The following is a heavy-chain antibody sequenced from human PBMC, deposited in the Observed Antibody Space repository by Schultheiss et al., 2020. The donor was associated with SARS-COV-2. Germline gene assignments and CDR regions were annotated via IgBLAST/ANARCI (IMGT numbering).Heavy chain of an antibody. Sequence: ASVKVSCKTSGYTFTSHGISWVRQAPGQGFEWMGWISGYNGNTNYAQKLQGRVTMTTDTSTSTAYMELRSLRSDDTAVYYCARGLGYYSGGSCNWFDPWGQGSLVTVAS. CDR3: ARGLGYYSGGSCNWFDP. CDR2: ISGYNGNT. CDR1: GYTFTSHG. D-gene: IGHD2-15*01. V-gene: IGHV1-18*04. J-gene: IGHJ5*02.